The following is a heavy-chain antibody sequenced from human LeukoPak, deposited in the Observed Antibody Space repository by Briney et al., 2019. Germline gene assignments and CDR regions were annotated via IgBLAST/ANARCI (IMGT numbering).Heavy chain of an antibody. V-gene: IGHV3-74*01. Sequence: GGSLRPSCAASGFTFSSFSMHWVRQAPGKGLVWVSRIHSDGSSTSYADSVKGRFTISRDNSKNTLYLQMNSLRAEDTAVYYCAKELWFGELVYYYYYMDVWGKGTTVTISS. J-gene: IGHJ6*03. CDR2: IHSDGSST. D-gene: IGHD3-10*01. CDR3: AKELWFGELVYYYYYMDV. CDR1: GFTFSSFS.